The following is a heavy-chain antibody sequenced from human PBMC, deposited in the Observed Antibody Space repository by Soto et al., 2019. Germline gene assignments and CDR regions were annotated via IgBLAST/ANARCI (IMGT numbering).Heavy chain of an antibody. CDR2: IYYSGST. CDR1: GGSISSSSYY. V-gene: IGHV4-39*01. Sequence: PSETLSLTCTVSGGSISSSSYYWGWIRQPPGKGLEWIGSIYYSGSTYCNPSLKSRVTISVDTSKNQFSLKLSSVTAADTAVYYCARHPTTPDASDIWGQGTMVTVSS. D-gene: IGHD4-17*01. CDR3: ARHPTTPDASDI. J-gene: IGHJ3*02.